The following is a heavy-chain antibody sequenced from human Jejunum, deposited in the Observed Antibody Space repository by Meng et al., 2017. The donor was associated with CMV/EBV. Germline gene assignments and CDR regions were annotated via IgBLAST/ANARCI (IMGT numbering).Heavy chain of an antibody. CDR2: ISYDGRNE. Sequence: ASGFVFSDHGMEWVRQAPGKGLEWVAVISYDGRNEYYADSVKGRFTISRDNSKNTLYLQMNSPRTEDTAVYYCAKSIDSSGYTYFDSWGQGTLVTVSS. CDR3: AKSIDSSGYTYFDS. V-gene: IGHV3-30*18. J-gene: IGHJ4*02. CDR1: GFVFSDHG. D-gene: IGHD3-22*01.